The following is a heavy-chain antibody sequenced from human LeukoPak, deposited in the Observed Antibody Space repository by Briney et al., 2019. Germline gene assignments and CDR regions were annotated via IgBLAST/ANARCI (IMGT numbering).Heavy chain of an antibody. V-gene: IGHV3-23*01. CDR2: ISPYSGST. CDR3: EQYIAWGAFEH. J-gene: IGHJ4*02. D-gene: IGHD2-15*01. Sequence: GATLKLSCAASGFTFRNHGMNWVRQAPGQGLEWVSGISPYSGSTNYADSVQGRFTIARDDSKNTLSMQMNSLRVEDTALYYCEQYIAWGAFEHWGQGTLVTVSS. CDR1: GFTFRNHG.